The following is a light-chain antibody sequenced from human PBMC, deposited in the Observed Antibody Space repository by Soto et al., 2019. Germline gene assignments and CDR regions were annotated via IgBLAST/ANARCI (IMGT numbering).Light chain of an antibody. V-gene: IGKV1-5*03. Sequence: DIQMTQSPSTLSASVGDRVTITCRASQSISSWLAWYQQKPGKAPKLLIYKASSLKSGVPSRFSGSVSGTEFTHTISSLQPDDFATYYCQQYDSYLWTFGQGTKVEIK. CDR3: QQYDSYLWT. J-gene: IGKJ1*01. CDR1: QSISSW. CDR2: KAS.